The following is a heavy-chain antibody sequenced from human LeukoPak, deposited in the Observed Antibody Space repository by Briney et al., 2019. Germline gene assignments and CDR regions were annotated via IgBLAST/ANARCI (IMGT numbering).Heavy chain of an antibody. CDR1: GGSIRSYY. CDR3: ARAPGGTNYYFDY. D-gene: IGHD1-1*01. Sequence: SETLSLTCTVSGGSIRSYYWSWIRQPPGKGLEWIGYIYYSGSTNYNPSLKSRVTISVDTSKNQFSLKLSSVTAADTAVYYCARAPGGTNYYFDYWGQGTLVTVSS. CDR2: IYYSGST. V-gene: IGHV4-59*01. J-gene: IGHJ4*02.